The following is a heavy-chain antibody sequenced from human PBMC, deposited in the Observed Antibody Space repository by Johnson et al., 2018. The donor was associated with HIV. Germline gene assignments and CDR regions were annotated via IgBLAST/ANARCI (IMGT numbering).Heavy chain of an antibody. CDR1: GFTVSSNY. V-gene: IGHV3-66*01. CDR3: AREEVVVPGHDAFDI. Sequence: VQLVESGGGLVQPGGSLRLSCAASGFTVSSNYMSWVRQAPGQGLEWVSVISSGGSTYYADSVKGGFTISRDNSKNTLYLQMNSLRAEDTAVYYGAREEVVVPGHDAFDIWGQGTMVTVSS. D-gene: IGHD3-22*01. CDR2: ISSGGST. J-gene: IGHJ3*02.